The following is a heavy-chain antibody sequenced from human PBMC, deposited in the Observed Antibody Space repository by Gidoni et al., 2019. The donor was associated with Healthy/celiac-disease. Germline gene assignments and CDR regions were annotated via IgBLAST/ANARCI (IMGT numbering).Heavy chain of an antibody. Sequence: QVQLQQWGAGLLKPSETLSLTCAVYGGSFSGYYWSWIRQPPGKGLEWIGEINHSGSTNYNPSLKSRVTISVDTSKNQFSLKLSYVTAADTAVYYCARGSMITFGGVIVDAFDIWGQGTMVTVSS. V-gene: IGHV4-34*01. CDR1: GGSFSGYY. CDR3: ARGSMITFGGVIVDAFDI. CDR2: INHSGST. D-gene: IGHD3-16*02. J-gene: IGHJ3*02.